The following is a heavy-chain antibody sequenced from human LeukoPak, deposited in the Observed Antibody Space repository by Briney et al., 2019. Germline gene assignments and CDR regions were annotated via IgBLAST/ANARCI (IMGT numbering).Heavy chain of an antibody. CDR1: GGSISSGGYY. CDR3: ARGLRYCSSTSCYTREKNWFDP. J-gene: IGHJ5*02. V-gene: IGHV4-31*03. D-gene: IGHD2-2*02. CDR2: IYYSGST. Sequence: SETLSLTCTVSGGSISSGGYYWSWIRQHPGKGLEWIGYIYYSGSTYYNPSLKSRVTISVDTSKNQFSLKLSSVTAADTAVYYCARGLRYCSSTSCYTREKNWFDPWGQGTLVTVSS.